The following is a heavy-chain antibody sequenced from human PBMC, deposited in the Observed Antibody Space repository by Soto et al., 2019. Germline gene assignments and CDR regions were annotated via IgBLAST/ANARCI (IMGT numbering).Heavy chain of an antibody. CDR1: RYNFNNYW. CDR2: IFPGDSDT. CDR3: ARRLVVVPTANDAFDI. J-gene: IGHJ3*02. Sequence: PGESLKISCKGSRYNFNNYWIGWVRQMPGKGLEWMGIIFPGDSDTRYSPSFQGQVTISADKSISTAYLQWSSLHASDTAMYFCARRLVVVPTANDAFDIWGQGTMVTVSS. D-gene: IGHD2-2*01. V-gene: IGHV5-51*01.